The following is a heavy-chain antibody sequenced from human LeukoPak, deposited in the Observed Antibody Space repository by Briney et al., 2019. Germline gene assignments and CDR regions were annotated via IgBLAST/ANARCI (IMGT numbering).Heavy chain of an antibody. J-gene: IGHJ4*02. V-gene: IGHV4-59*08. Sequence: SETLSHTCTVSGGSISSYYWSWIRQPPGKGLEWIGYIYYSGSTNYNPSLKSRVTISVDTSKNQFSLKLSSVTAADTAVYYCARGGDYGDLRYFDYWGQGTLVTVSS. CDR2: IYYSGST. D-gene: IGHD4-17*01. CDR3: ARGGDYGDLRYFDY. CDR1: GGSISSYY.